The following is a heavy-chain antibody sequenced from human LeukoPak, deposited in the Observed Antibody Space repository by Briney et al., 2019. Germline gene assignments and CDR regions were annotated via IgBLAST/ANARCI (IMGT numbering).Heavy chain of an antibody. J-gene: IGHJ4*02. D-gene: IGHD6-19*01. CDR1: GFTFSSYS. CDR2: ISSSSSYI. Sequence: GGSLRLSCAASGFTFSSYSMNWVRQAPGKGLEWVSSISSSSSYIYYADSVEGRFTISRDNAKNSLYLQMNSLRAEDTAVYYCARGYSSGWYPFDYWGQGTLVTVSS. CDR3: ARGYSSGWYPFDY. V-gene: IGHV3-21*01.